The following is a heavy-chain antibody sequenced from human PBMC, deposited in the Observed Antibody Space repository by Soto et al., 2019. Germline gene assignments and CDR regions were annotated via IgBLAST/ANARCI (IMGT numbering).Heavy chain of an antibody. CDR3: ARDLSSYGLYYFDY. D-gene: IGHD5-18*01. CDR2: ICHSGST. Sequence: QVQLQESGPGLVKPSGTLSLTCAVSGGSISSSKCWSWVRQPPGKGLEWIGEICHSGSTNYNPPRKSRVTISVDKSKTQFSLKLNSVTAADTAVYYCARDLSSYGLYYFDYWGQGILVTVSS. V-gene: IGHV4-4*02. J-gene: IGHJ4*02. CDR1: GGSISSSKC.